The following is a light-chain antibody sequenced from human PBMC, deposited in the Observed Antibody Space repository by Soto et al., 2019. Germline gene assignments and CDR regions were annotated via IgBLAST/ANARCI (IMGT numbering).Light chain of an antibody. J-gene: IGKJ1*01. V-gene: IGKV1-5*03. Sequence: DIQMTQSPSTLSASVGDRVTITCRASQSISSWLAWYQQKPGKAPKLLIHKTSSLESGVPSMFSSSGSGTEFTLTISSLQPHDFATYYCQQYNSYPRPFGQGTKVEIK. CDR2: KTS. CDR1: QSISSW. CDR3: QQYNSYPRP.